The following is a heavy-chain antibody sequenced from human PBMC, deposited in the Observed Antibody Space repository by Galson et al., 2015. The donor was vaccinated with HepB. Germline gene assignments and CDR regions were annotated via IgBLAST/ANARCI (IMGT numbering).Heavy chain of an antibody. J-gene: IGHJ4*02. V-gene: IGHV1-18*04. CDR1: GYTFTSYG. CDR2: TSAYNGNT. CDR3: AIDRGNCGGDCYSV. Sequence: SVKVSCKASGYTFTSYGISWVRQAPGQGLEWMGWTSAYNGNTNYAQKLQGRVTMTTDTSTSTAYMELRSLRSDDTAVYYCAIDRGNCGGDCYSVWGQGTLVTVSS. D-gene: IGHD2-21*02.